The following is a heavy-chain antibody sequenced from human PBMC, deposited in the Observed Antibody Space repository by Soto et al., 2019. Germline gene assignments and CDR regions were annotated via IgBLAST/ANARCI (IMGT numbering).Heavy chain of an antibody. J-gene: IGHJ6*02. V-gene: IGHV5-51*01. Sequence: GQSLKISGKGSRYSFTSYWIGWVRQMPGKGLEWMGIIYPDDSDTRYSPSFQGQVTISADKSISTAYLQWSSLKASDTAMYYCARLSYDSSGYPSAYYYYGMAVWGQGTTVTVSS. D-gene: IGHD3-22*01. CDR3: ARLSYDSSGYPSAYYYYGMAV. CDR1: RYSFTSYW. CDR2: IYPDDSDT.